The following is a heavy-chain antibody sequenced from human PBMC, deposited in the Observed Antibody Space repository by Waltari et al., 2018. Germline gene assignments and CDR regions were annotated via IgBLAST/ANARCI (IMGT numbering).Heavy chain of an antibody. CDR3: ARGGWHYFDY. D-gene: IGHD3-22*01. CDR1: GGSISSYY. V-gene: IGHV4-59*01. CDR2: IYHSGST. J-gene: IGHJ4*02. Sequence: QVQLQESGPGLVKPSETLSLTCTVSGGSISSYYWSWFRQPPGKGLECIGYIYHSGSTNYNPSLKSRVTISVDTSKNQFSLKLSSVTAADTAVYYCARGGWHYFDYWGQGTLVTVSS.